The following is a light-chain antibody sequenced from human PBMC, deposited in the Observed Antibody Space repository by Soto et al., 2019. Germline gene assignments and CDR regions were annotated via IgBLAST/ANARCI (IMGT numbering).Light chain of an antibody. J-gene: IGKJ2*01. CDR2: KAT. V-gene: IGKV1-5*03. CDR1: QSITTW. Sequence: DIQMTQSPSTLSASVGDRVTITCRASQSITTWLAWYRQKPGKAPKLLIYKATNLQSGVPSRFSGSGSGTEFSRTISSLQPDDFATYYCQRYNDYQYIFGQGTKLEIK. CDR3: QRYNDYQYI.